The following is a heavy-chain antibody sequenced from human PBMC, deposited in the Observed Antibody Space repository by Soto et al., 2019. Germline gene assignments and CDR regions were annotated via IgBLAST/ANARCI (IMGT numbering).Heavy chain of an antibody. CDR3: ARDLGSYYGGGYYYGMDV. J-gene: IGHJ6*02. V-gene: IGHV3-33*01. CDR2: IWYDGSNK. CDR1: GFTFSSYG. D-gene: IGHD1-26*01. Sequence: QVQLVESGGGVVLHGRSLRLSCAASGFTFSSYGMHWVRQAPGKGLEWVAVIWYDGSNKYYADSVKGRFTISRDNSKNTLYLQMNSLRAEDTAVYYCARDLGSYYGGGYYYGMDVWGQGTTVTVSS.